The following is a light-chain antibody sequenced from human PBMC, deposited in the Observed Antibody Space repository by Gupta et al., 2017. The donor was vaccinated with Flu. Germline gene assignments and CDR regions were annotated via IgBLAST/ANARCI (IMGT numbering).Light chain of an antibody. Sequence: DIQMTQSPSTLSASVGDRVTITCRASQSVVTWVAWYQQKPGKAPNLLIYRASSLESGVPSRFSGSGSGTEFTLTISSLQPDYFATYYCQQYNTFPYSFGQGTKLEIK. J-gene: IGKJ2*03. CDR3: QQYNTFPYS. V-gene: IGKV1-5*03. CDR2: RAS. CDR1: QSVVTW.